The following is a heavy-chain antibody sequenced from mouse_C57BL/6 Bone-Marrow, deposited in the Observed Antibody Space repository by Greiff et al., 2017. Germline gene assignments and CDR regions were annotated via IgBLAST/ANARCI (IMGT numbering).Heavy chain of an antibody. CDR3: TRGNYLYYAMDY. V-gene: IGHV6-3*01. Sequence: VKLMESGGGLVQPGGSMKLSCVASGFTFSNYWMNWVRQSPEKGLEWVAQFRLKSDNYATHYAVSVKGRFTISIDDSKSSVYLQMNNLRAEDTVIYYCTRGNYLYYAMDYWGQGTSVTVSS. CDR2: FRLKSDNYAT. CDR1: GFTFSNYW. D-gene: IGHD2-1*01. J-gene: IGHJ4*01.